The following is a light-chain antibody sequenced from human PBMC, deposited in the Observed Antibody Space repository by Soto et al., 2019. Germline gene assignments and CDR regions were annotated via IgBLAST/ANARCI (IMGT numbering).Light chain of an antibody. CDR2: AAS. CDR1: QSVSSS. J-gene: IGKJ2*01. Sequence: EIVMTQSPATLSVSPGERATLSCRASQSVSSSLAWFQQKPGQAPRLLIYAASARATGIAARLSGSGSGTEFTLTISSLQSEDVAVYYCLQHKSWPFTFGQGTKLELK. V-gene: IGKV3-15*01. CDR3: LQHKSWPFT.